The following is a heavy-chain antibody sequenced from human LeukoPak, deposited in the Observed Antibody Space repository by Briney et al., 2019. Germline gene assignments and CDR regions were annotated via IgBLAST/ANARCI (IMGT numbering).Heavy chain of an antibody. V-gene: IGHV4-34*01. CDR1: GGPISSYY. Sequence: SETLSLTCTVSGGPISSYYWSWIRQPPGKGLEWIVEINHSGSTNYNPSLKSRVTISVDTSKNQFSLKLSSVTAADTAVYYCARSWGIAAAGPLNWFDPWGQGTLVTVSS. D-gene: IGHD6-13*01. J-gene: IGHJ5*02. CDR3: ARSWGIAAAGPLNWFDP. CDR2: INHSGST.